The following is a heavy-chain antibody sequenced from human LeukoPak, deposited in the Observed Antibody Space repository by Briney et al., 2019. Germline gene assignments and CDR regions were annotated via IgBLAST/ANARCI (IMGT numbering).Heavy chain of an antibody. CDR1: GFTFNYYG. J-gene: IGHJ5*02. CDR3: AKDLMRDRWFGES. Sequence: GGSLRLSCAASGFTFNYYGMHWVRQAPGKGLEWVPFIRYDGNDKYYADSVKGRFTISRDNSKNTLYLEMHSLRVEDTAVYYCAKDLMRDRWFGESWGQGTLVTVSS. D-gene: IGHD3-10*01. CDR2: IRYDGNDK. V-gene: IGHV3-30*02.